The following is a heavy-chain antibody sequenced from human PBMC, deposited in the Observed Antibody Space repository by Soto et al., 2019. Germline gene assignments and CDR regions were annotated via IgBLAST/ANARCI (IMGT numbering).Heavy chain of an antibody. CDR1: GGSISSGDYY. V-gene: IGHV4-30-4*01. J-gene: IGHJ4*02. CDR2: IYYSGST. Sequence: SETLSLTCTFSGGSISSGDYYWSLIRQPPGKGLEWIGDIYYSGSTYYNPSLKSRVTISVDTSKNQFALKLSSVTAADTAGYYCARARAVAGTHPLTYFDYWGQGTMVTVSS. CDR3: ARARAVAGTHPLTYFDY. D-gene: IGHD6-19*01.